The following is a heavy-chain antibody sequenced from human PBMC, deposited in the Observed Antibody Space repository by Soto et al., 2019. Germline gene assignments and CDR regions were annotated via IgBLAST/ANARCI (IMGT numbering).Heavy chain of an antibody. Sequence: QVQLVQSGAEVKKPGSSVKVSCKASGGTFSSYAISWVRQAPGQGLEWMGGIIPIFGTANYAQKFQGRVTITAYESTSRAYRELSRLRSADTAVYYCARHSPVSSGGDPLGAWGYCGQGTLVTVAS. V-gene: IGHV1-69*01. CDR1: GGTFSSYA. J-gene: IGHJ4*02. D-gene: IGHD6-19*01. CDR3: ARHSPVSSGGDPLGAWGY. CDR2: IIPIFGTA.